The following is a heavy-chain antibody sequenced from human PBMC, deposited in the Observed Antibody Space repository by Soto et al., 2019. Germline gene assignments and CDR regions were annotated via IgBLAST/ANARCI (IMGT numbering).Heavy chain of an antibody. CDR2: IYYSGST. CDR1: GGSIGSSSYY. D-gene: IGHD3-9*01. J-gene: IGHJ6*02. Sequence: SETLSLTCTVPGGSIGSSSYYWGWIRQPPGKGLEWIGSIYYSGSTYYNPSLKGRVTISVDTSKNQFSLKLSSVTAADTAVYYCARRRVIHYYYGMDVWGQGTTVTVSS. CDR3: ARRRVIHYYYGMDV. V-gene: IGHV4-39*01.